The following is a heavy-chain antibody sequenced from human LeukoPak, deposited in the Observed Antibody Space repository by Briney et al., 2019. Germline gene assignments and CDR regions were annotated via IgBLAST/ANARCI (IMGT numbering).Heavy chain of an antibody. CDR1: GFTFSTFA. CDR3: ATYRQVLLPFES. D-gene: IGHD2-8*02. Sequence: PGGSLRLSCAASGFTFSTFAKIWARHPPGKGLEWVSSIFLSDGETHYADSVRGRFTISRENSKSTLSLQMNSLRAGDTAIYYCATYRQVLLPFESWGQGTLVTVSS. J-gene: IGHJ4*02. V-gene: IGHV3-23*01. CDR2: IFLSDGET.